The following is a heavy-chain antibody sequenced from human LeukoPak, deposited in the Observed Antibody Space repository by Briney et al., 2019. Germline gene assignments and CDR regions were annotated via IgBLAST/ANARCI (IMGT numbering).Heavy chain of an antibody. J-gene: IGHJ3*02. CDR3: ARVRWELRRISAFDI. Sequence: SVKVSCKAYGGTISSYAISWVRPAPGQGLEWMGRIIPIFGTENYSQKFQGRVTIPTHESTGTAYMELSSLRSEDTAVYYCARVRWELRRISAFDIWGQGTMVTVSS. CDR1: GGTISSYA. CDR2: IIPIFGTE. V-gene: IGHV1-69*05. D-gene: IGHD1-26*01.